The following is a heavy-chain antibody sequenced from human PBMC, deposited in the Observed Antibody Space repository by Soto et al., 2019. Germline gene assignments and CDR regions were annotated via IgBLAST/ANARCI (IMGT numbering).Heavy chain of an antibody. CDR1: GYTFTSYA. J-gene: IGHJ6*02. V-gene: IGHV1-3*01. D-gene: IGHD5-12*01. Sequence: VASVKVSCKASGYTFTSYAMHWVRQAPGQRLEWMGWINAGNGNTKYSQKFQGRVTITRDTSASTAYMELSSLRSEDTAVYYCARDSDNSGYDYYYYGMDVWGQGTTVTVSS. CDR3: ARDSDNSGYDYYYYGMDV. CDR2: INAGNGNT.